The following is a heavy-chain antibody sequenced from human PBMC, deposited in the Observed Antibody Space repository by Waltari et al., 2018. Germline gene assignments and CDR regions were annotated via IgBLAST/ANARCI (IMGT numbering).Heavy chain of an antibody. CDR1: GGSISSYY. CDR3: ARDGVLELPRSYYYYYYMDV. V-gene: IGHV4-4*07. J-gene: IGHJ6*03. Sequence: QVQLQESGPGLVKPSQTLSLTCTVSGGSISSYYWSWIRQPAGQGLEWIGRIYTSGSTSYHPSLKSRVTMSVDTSKNQFSLKLSSVTAADTAVYYWARDGVLELPRSYYYYYYMDVWGKGTTVTISS. D-gene: IGHD1-7*01. CDR2: IYTSGST.